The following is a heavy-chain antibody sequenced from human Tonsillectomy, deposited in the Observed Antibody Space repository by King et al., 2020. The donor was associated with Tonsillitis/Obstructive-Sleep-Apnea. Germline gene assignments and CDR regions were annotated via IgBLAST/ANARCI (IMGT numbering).Heavy chain of an antibody. CDR2: IYHSGST. V-gene: IGHV4-4*02. D-gene: IGHD2-2*01. J-gene: IGHJ4*02. Sequence: QLQESGPGLVKPSGTLSLTCAVSGGSISSSNWWSWVRQPPGKGLEWIGEIYHSGSTNYNPSLKGRVTISVDKSKNQFSLKLSSVTAADTAVYYCARDPRRQLPRGYFDYWGQGTLVTVSS. CDR1: GGSISSSNW. CDR3: ARDPRRQLPRGYFDY.